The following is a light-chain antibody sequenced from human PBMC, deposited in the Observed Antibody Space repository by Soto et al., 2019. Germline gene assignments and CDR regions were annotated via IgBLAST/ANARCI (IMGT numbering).Light chain of an antibody. CDR3: QQSYSTPLT. Sequence: DIQMTQSPSSLSASVGDRVTITCRASQTIDKYLNWYQEKPGKAPKLLIYTTSTLQSEVPSRFSSSGSETAFTLTISSLQPEDFATYYCQQSYSTPLTFGGGTKVEIK. V-gene: IGKV1-39*01. CDR2: TTS. J-gene: IGKJ4*01. CDR1: QTIDKY.